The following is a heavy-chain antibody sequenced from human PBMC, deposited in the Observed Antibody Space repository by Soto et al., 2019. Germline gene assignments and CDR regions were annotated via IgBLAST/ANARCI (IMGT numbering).Heavy chain of an antibody. CDR3: ARGRENYSYFDY. V-gene: IGHV3-74*01. J-gene: IGHJ4*02. CDR1: GFTFSTYW. D-gene: IGHD1-26*01. CDR2: VNSDGHDT. Sequence: EVQLVESGGGLVQPGGSLRLSCAASGFTFSTYWMHWVRQTPGKGLVWVSRVNSDGHDTVYADSVKGRFTLSRDNAQNTVFLQVSRVSAEDTAVYYCARGRENYSYFDYWGQGIVVTVSS.